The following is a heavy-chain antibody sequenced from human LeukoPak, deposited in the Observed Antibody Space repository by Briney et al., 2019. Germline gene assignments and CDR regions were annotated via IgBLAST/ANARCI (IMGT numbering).Heavy chain of an antibody. D-gene: IGHD3-22*01. CDR1: GGSMSSYY. J-gene: IGHJ4*02. CDR2: TYYSGHT. Sequence: SETLSLTCTVSGGSMSSYYWSWIRQPPGKGLEWIGYTYYSGHTNCNPSLKSRVTISVDTSKNQFSLKVSSVTAADTAVYYCARVFHDSSGYPFDYWGQGTLVTVSS. CDR3: ARVFHDSSGYPFDY. V-gene: IGHV4-59*01.